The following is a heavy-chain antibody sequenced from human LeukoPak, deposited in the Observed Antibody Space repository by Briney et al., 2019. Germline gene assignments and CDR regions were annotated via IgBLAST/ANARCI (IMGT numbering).Heavy chain of an antibody. J-gene: IGHJ4*02. V-gene: IGHV1-18*01. CDR3: ARDTGTPHFPDGGGY. CDR2: ISAYNGNT. Sequence: ASVKVSCKASGYTFTSYGISWVRQAPGQGLEWMGWISAYNGNTNYAQKLQGRVTMTTDTSTSTAYMELRSLRSDDTAVYYCARDTGTPHFPDGGGYWGQGTLVTVSS. D-gene: IGHD4-23*01. CDR1: GYTFTSYG.